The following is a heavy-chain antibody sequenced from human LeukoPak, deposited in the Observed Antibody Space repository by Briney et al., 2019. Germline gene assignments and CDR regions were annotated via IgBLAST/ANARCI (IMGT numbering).Heavy chain of an antibody. CDR3: ARDVGSSWSHQYGLDV. CDR1: GGSINSYY. CDR2: VYYNGNI. D-gene: IGHD6-13*01. V-gene: IGHV4-59*01. Sequence: SETLSLTCTVSGGSINSYYWSWIRQPPGEGLEWIGYVYYNGNINYNPSFKSRVTISVDTSKNQLSLKLSSVTAADTAVYYCARDVGSSWSHQYGLDVWGQGTTVTVSS. J-gene: IGHJ6*02.